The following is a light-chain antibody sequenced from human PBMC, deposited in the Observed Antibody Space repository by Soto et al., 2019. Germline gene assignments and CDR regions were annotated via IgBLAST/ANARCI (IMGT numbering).Light chain of an antibody. CDR3: LQHNTYPLT. CDR1: QGIRID. Sequence: IQLTQSPSPLSASVGDRVTITCRPSQGIRIDLGWYQQKPGKAPKRLIYTTSTLESGVPSRFSGSGSGIEFTLTISSLQPEDFATYYCLQHNTYPLTFGGGTKVEIK. V-gene: IGKV1-17*01. J-gene: IGKJ4*01. CDR2: TTS.